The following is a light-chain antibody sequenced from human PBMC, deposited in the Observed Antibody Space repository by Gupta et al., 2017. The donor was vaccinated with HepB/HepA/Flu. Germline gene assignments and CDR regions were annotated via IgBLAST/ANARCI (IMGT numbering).Light chain of an antibody. J-gene: IGLJ1*01. CDR3: CADAGRDTSV. Sequence: SVLTQRSSVSGSPDQSVTLFCTGTSSDIGGHDYVSWYQQVSGKAPKLIIYDVNKRPAWVPARFSGSKTGNTASLTISGRKEEEEADYYCCADAGRDTSVFGTGTEVTVL. V-gene: IGLV2-11*01. CDR2: DVN. CDR1: SSDIGGHDY.